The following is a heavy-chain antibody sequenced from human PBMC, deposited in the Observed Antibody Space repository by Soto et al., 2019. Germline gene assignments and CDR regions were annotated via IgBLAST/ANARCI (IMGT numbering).Heavy chain of an antibody. J-gene: IGHJ6*03. V-gene: IGHV6-1*01. CDR2: TYYRSKWYI. Sequence: CDISGGGVSSNRGAWNWIRQTPSRGLEWLGRTYYRSKWYINYAVSVKSRITVNPDTSKNQFSLQLNSVTPEDTAVYYCARGSWDDVTGHYYMDVWGKGTTVTVSS. CDR3: ARGSWDDVTGHYYMDV. D-gene: IGHD1-1*01. CDR1: GGGVSSNRGA.